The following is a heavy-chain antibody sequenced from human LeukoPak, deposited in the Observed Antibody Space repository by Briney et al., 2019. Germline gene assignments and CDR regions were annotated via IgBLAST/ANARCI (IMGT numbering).Heavy chain of an antibody. J-gene: IGHJ5*02. D-gene: IGHD6-6*01. CDR2: IYYSGST. CDR3: ARAHLSMSINWFDP. Sequence: SETLSLTCTVSGGSISSYYWSWIRQPPGKGLEWIGSIYYSGSTYYNPSLKSRVTISVDTSKNQFSLKLSSVTAADTAVYYCARAHLSMSINWFDPWGQGTLVTVSS. CDR1: GGSISSYY. V-gene: IGHV4-59*12.